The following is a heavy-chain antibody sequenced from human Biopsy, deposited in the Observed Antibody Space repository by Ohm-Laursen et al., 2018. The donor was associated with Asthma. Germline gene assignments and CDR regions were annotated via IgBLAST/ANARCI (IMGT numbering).Heavy chain of an antibody. CDR3: ARAAITGIRGWFDP. V-gene: IGHV4-34*01. CDR2: IEQSGYT. Sequence: SDTLSLPCTVYGGYLTGHYWNWIREPPAKGLECVGEIEQSGYTNYNPSLKSRVTIAADTSKNQFHLNLSSVNAADTAVYFWARAAITGIRGWFDPWGQGTQVTVSS. J-gene: IGHJ5*02. D-gene: IGHD1-20*01. CDR1: GGYLTGHY.